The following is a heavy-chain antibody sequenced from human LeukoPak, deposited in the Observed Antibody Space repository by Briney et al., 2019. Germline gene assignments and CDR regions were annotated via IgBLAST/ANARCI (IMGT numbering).Heavy chain of an antibody. CDR1: GFTFSHYS. CDR3: ARACGGDCYLSDY. D-gene: IGHD2-21*02. V-gene: IGHV3-21*01. CDR2: ISVSGSSI. J-gene: IGHJ4*02. Sequence: GGSLRLSCVASGFTFSHYSMNWVRQAPGKGLEWVSSISVSGSSIYYADSVKGRFTISRDNAKNSLYLQMNSLRPEDTAVYYCARACGGDCYLSDYWGQGTLVIVSS.